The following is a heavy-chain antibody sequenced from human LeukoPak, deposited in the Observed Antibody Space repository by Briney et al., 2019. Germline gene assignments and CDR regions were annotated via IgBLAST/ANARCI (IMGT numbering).Heavy chain of an antibody. CDR1: GGSVSSTTYY. V-gene: IGHV4-39*01. J-gene: IGHJ3*02. CDR3: ARQGYDILTGYIDAFDI. Sequence: SETLSLTCTVSGGSVSSTTYYWSWIRQPPGKGLEWIASINYSGSTYYNPSLKSRVTISVDTSENQFSLKLRSVTAADTAIYYCARQGYDILTGYIDAFDIWGQGTMVTVSS. CDR2: INYSGST. D-gene: IGHD3-9*01.